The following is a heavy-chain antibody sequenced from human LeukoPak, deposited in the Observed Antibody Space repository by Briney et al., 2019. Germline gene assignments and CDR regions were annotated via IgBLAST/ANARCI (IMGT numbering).Heavy chain of an antibody. Sequence: PSETLSLTCTVSGGSISSSSYFWGWIRQPPGKGLEWIGGIYYNGGTYYNPPLKSRITISVDTSENHFSLKLSSVTAADTAVYYCARQGVSYYFDYWGQGTLVTVSS. CDR2: IYYNGGT. V-gene: IGHV4-39*01. CDR1: GGSISSSSYF. D-gene: IGHD1-26*01. J-gene: IGHJ4*02. CDR3: ARQGVSYYFDY.